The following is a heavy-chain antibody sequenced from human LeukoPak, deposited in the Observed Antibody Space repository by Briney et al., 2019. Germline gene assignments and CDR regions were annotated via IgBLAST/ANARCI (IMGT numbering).Heavy chain of an antibody. Sequence: SETLSLTCTVSGGSISSGDYYWSWIRQPPGKGLEWIGYIYYSGGTYYNPSLKSRVTISVDTSKNQFSLKLSSVTAADTAVYYCARGRDMGYCSGGSCYPWFDPWGQGTLVTVSS. CDR1: GGSISSGDYY. V-gene: IGHV4-30-4*01. CDR2: IYYSGGT. CDR3: ARGRDMGYCSGGSCYPWFDP. D-gene: IGHD2-15*01. J-gene: IGHJ5*02.